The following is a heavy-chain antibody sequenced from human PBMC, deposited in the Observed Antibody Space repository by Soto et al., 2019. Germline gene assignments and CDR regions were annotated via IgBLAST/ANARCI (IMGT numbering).Heavy chain of an antibody. CDR3: AREGGGHDSSTRYGLDV. D-gene: IGHD6-6*01. Sequence: SETLSLTCSVSGGSISSVGHYWTWIRQQPGKGLEWIGYIYYSGSTDYIPSLKSRVTISVDRSKNQFSLNLSSVTAADTAIYYCAREGGGHDSSTRYGLDVWGQGTTVTVSS. CDR1: GGSISSVGHY. V-gene: IGHV4-31*03. J-gene: IGHJ6*02. CDR2: IYYSGST.